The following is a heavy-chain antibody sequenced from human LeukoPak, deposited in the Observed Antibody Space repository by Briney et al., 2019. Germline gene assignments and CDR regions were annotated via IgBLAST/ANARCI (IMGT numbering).Heavy chain of an antibody. D-gene: IGHD2-15*01. CDR3: AKVLHGGGGDLYCSGGSCYPNNWFDP. CDR2: IYTSGST. Sequence: SETLSLTCTVSGGSISSYYWSWIRQPAGKGLEWIGRIYTSGSTNYNPSLKSRVTMSVDTSKNQFSLKLSSVTAADPAVYYCAKVLHGGGGDLYCSGGSCYPNNWFDPWGQGTLVTVSS. V-gene: IGHV4-4*07. CDR1: GGSISSYY. J-gene: IGHJ5*02.